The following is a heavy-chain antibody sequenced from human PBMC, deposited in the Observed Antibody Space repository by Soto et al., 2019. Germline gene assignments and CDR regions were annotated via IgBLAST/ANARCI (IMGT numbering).Heavy chain of an antibody. J-gene: IGHJ6*02. CDR3: ASGDLAARPLSFGRYYGMDV. V-gene: IGHV1-69*13. Sequence: SVKVSCKASGGTFSSYAISWVRQAPGQGLEWMGGIIPIFGTANYAQKFQGRVTITADESTSTAYMELSSLRSEDTAVYYCASGDLAARPLSFGRYYGMDVWGQGTTVTSSS. CDR1: GGTFSSYA. D-gene: IGHD6-6*01. CDR2: IIPIFGTA.